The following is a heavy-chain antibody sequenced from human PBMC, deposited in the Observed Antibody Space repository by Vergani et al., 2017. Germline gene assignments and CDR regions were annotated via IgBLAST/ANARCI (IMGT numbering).Heavy chain of an antibody. V-gene: IGHV3-15*01. J-gene: IGHJ2*01. D-gene: IGHD3-10*02. CDR2: IKSKTDGGTT. CDR1: GFTFSSYS. Sequence: EVQLVESGGGLVKPGGSLRLSCAASGFTFSSYSMNWVRQAPGKGLEWVGRIKSKTDGGTTYYAAPVKGRFTISRDDSKNTLYLQMNSLKTEDTAVYYCATPHYVLDVRMYWYFDLWGRGTLVTVSS. CDR3: ATPHYVLDVRMYWYFDL.